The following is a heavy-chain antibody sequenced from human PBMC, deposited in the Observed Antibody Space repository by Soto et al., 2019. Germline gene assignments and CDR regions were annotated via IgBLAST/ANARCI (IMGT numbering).Heavy chain of an antibody. V-gene: IGHV3-30-3*01. CDR3: ARDTDNIVVVPAASFDY. Sequence: GGSLRLSCAASGFTFSSYAMHWVRQAPGKGLEWVAVISYDGSNKYYADSVKGRFTISRDNSKNTLYLQMNSLRAEDTAVYYCARDTDNIVVVPAASFDYWGQGTLVTVSS. CDR1: GFTFSSYA. D-gene: IGHD2-2*01. CDR2: ISYDGSNK. J-gene: IGHJ4*02.